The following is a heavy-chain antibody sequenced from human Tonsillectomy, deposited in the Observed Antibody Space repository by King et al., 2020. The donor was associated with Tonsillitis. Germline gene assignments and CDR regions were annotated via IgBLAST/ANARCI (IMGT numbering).Heavy chain of an antibody. J-gene: IGHJ3*02. CDR2: IDWDDDK. V-gene: IGHV2-70*04. CDR1: GFSLSTSGMR. CDR3: SRHRSQRYYDFWTGYEAFDI. D-gene: IGHD3-3*01. Sequence: TLKESGPALVKPTQTLTLTCTFSGFSLSTSGMRVSWIRRPPGKALELLARIDWDDDKYYSTSLKTRLTISKDTSENQVVLKMTNMDPVDTATYYCSRHRSQRYYDFWTGYEAFDIWGQGTMVTVSS.